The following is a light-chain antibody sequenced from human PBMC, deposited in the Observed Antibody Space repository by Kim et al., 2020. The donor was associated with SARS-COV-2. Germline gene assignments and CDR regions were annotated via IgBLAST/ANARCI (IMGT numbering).Light chain of an antibody. J-gene: IGKJ2*02. Sequence: DIQMTQSPSSLSASVGDGVTITCRASQSISSYLNWYQQRPGKAPKLLIYAASNLQSGVPSRFSGSGSGTDFTLTISSLQPEDFGTYYCQQSYSTPSTFGQGTKLEI. CDR1: QSISSY. V-gene: IGKV1-39*01. CDR3: QQSYSTPST. CDR2: AAS.